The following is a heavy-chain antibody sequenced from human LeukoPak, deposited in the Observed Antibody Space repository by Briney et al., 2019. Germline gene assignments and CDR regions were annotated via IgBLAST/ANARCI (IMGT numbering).Heavy chain of an antibody. CDR2: ISSSGSTI. J-gene: IGHJ6*03. D-gene: IGHD1-26*01. CDR3: ARDGPGGRSYGPHYYMDV. V-gene: IGHV3-11*04. Sequence: GGSLRLSCAASGFTFSDYYMSWIRQAPGKGLERVSYISSSGSTIYYADSVKGRFTISRDNAKNSLYLQMNSLRAEDTAVYYCARDGPGGRSYGPHYYMDVWGKGTTVTISS. CDR1: GFTFSDYY.